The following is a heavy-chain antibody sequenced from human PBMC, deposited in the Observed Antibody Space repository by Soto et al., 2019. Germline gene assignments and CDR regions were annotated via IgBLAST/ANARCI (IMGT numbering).Heavy chain of an antibody. CDR1: GYSFIRHW. J-gene: IGHJ4*02. V-gene: IGHV5-51*01. D-gene: IGHD3-22*01. CDR2: IYPGDSET. CDR3: ARQSSHETSGYNGYYFDS. Sequence: SLKISCRASGYSFIRHWIGWVRQMPGKGLEWLGVIYPGDSETTYSPSFQGQVTISADMSISTAYLQWSSLKASDSAIYYCARQSSHETSGYNGYYFDSWGQGTLVTVSS.